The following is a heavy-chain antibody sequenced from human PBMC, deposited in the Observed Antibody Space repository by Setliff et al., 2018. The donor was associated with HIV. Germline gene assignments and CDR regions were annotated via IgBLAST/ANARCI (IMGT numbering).Heavy chain of an antibody. CDR1: GDSISSHY. J-gene: IGHJ4*02. CDR3: TRGPEGVAGGDY. D-gene: IGHD3-3*01. Sequence: TLSLTCTVSGDSISSHYWNWIRQPPGKALEWIGYIYYSGGTNYNPSFKSRVTISVDRSKSQFSLKLSSVTAADTAIYYCTRGPEGVAGGDYWGQGILVTVSS. CDR2: IYYSGGT. V-gene: IGHV4-59*11.